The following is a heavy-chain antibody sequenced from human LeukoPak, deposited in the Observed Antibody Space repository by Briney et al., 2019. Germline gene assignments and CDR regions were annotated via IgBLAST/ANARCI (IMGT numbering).Heavy chain of an antibody. CDR1: GFAFSSYA. CDR3: SKQASVTRLHDY. J-gene: IGHJ4*01. D-gene: IGHD4-17*01. CDR2: ISRRDDYT. Sequence: HPGGSLRLSCAASGFAFSSYAMSWVRQPPGKGLEWVSVISRRDDYTYYADSVKGRFTISRDNSKNTLYLQMNSLRAEDTAVYYCSKQASVTRLHDYWGQGTLVTVSS. V-gene: IGHV3-23*01.